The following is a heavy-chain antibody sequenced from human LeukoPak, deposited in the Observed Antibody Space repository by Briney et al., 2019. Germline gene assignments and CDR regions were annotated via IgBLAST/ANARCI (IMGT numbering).Heavy chain of an antibody. CDR1: GFTFSSYE. Sequence: GGSLRLSCAASGFTFSSYEMNWVRQAPGKGLEWVSYISTSGSTIYYADSVKGRFTISRDNAKNSLYLQMNSLRADNTAVYYCARDRSGYYGNDAFDIWGQGTMVTVSS. V-gene: IGHV3-48*03. CDR3: ARDRSGYYGNDAFDI. D-gene: IGHD3-3*01. J-gene: IGHJ3*02. CDR2: ISTSGSTI.